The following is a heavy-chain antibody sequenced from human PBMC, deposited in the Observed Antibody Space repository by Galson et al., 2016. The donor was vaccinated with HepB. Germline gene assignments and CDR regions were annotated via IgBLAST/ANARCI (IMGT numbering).Heavy chain of an antibody. CDR1: GGSISSSPYH. Sequence: ETLSLTCTVSGGSISSSPYHWGWVRQPPGKGLEWLGSTSYSGMTYRNPSFKSRLTIAVDPAKNQFFLSLSSVTAADTAVYFCAKHTLAPGGRFGYWGQGTLVTVSS. D-gene: IGHD2-15*01. CDR2: TSYSGMT. J-gene: IGHJ4*02. V-gene: IGHV4-39*01. CDR3: AKHTLAPGGRFGY.